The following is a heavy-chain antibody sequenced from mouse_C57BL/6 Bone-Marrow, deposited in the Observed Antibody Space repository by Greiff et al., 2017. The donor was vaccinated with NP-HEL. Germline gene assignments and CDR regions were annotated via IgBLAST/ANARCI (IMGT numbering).Heavy chain of an antibody. Sequence: VQLQQSGTVLARPGASVKMSCKTSGYTFTSYWMHWVKQRPGQGLEWIGAIYPGNSDTSYNPKFKGKAKLTAVTSASTAYMELSSLTNEDSAVYYCTRLGHYYYGSSYDSFAYWGQGTLVTVSA. V-gene: IGHV1-5*01. D-gene: IGHD1-1*01. J-gene: IGHJ3*01. CDR2: IYPGNSDT. CDR1: GYTFTSYW. CDR3: TRLGHYYYGSSYDSFAY.